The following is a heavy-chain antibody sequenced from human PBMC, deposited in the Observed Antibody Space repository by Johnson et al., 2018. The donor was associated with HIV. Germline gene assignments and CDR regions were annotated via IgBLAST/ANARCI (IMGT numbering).Heavy chain of an antibody. Sequence: VQLVESGGGVVQPGRSLRLSCAASGFTFSSYAVHWVRQAPGKGLEWVAVISYDGSNKYYADSVKGRFTISRDNSKNTLYLQMNSLRPEDTALYYCTQGGGYGEDDAFDIWGQGTMVTVSS. CDR2: ISYDGSNK. CDR1: GFTFSSYA. V-gene: IGHV3-30*04. D-gene: IGHD3-22*01. J-gene: IGHJ3*02. CDR3: TQGGGYGEDDAFDI.